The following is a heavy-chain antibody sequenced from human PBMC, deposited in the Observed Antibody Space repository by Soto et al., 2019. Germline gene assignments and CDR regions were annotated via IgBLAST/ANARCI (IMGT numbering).Heavy chain of an antibody. CDR1: GFNFSDYY. J-gene: IGHJ4*02. CDR2: ISHSGSTI. D-gene: IGHD6-19*01. V-gene: IGHV3-11*04. Sequence: GGSLRLSCAASGFNFSDYYMTWIRQAPGKGLEWLSYISHSGSTIYYADSVKGRFTISRDSSKNTVSLEMTSLRAEDTAVYYCAKGGRQWLVTSDFNYWGQGALVTVSS. CDR3: AKGGRQWLVTSDFNY.